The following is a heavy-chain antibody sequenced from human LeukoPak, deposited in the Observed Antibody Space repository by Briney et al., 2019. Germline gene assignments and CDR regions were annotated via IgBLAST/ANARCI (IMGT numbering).Heavy chain of an antibody. CDR2: IWYDGSTK. CDR3: AKDEEGVDAFDT. V-gene: IGHV3-33*06. Sequence: PGRSLRLSCAASGFTFSSYVMHWVRQAPGKGLEWVAVIWYDGSTKYYADSVKGRFTISRDNSRNTLYLQMNSLRAEDTAVYFCAKDEEGVDAFDTWGQGTMVTVSS. D-gene: IGHD3-10*01. J-gene: IGHJ3*02. CDR1: GFTFSSYV.